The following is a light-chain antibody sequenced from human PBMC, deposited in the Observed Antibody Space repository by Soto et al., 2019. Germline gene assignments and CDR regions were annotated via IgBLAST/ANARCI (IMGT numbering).Light chain of an antibody. CDR3: QQRSNWPLT. V-gene: IGKV3-11*01. Sequence: EIVLTQSPVTLSLSPGERATLSCRASQSVTSFLDWYQQKPGQAPRLLIYDVSNRATGIPARFSGSGSGTDFTLTISSLEPEDFAVYYCQQRSNWPLTFGGGTKVEIK. J-gene: IGKJ4*01. CDR1: QSVTSF. CDR2: DVS.